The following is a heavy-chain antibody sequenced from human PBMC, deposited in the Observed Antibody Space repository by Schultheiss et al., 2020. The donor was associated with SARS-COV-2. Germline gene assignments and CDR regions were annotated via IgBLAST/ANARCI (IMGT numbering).Heavy chain of an antibody. V-gene: IGHV4-61*01. D-gene: IGHD3-10*01. J-gene: IGHJ3*02. CDR3: ARDQHYYGLGAFDI. CDR2: IYYSGST. CDR1: GGSISSSSYY. Sequence: SETLSLTCTVSGGSISSSSYYWSWIRQPPGKGLEWIGYIYYSGSTNYNPSLKSRVTISVDTSKNQFSLKLSSVTAADTAVYYCARDQHYYGLGAFDIWGQGTMVTVSS.